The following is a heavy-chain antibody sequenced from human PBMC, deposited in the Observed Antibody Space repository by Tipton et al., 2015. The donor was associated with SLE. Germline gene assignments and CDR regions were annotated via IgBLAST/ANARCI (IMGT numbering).Heavy chain of an antibody. Sequence: TLSLTCTVSGGSISSHYWSWIRQPPGKGLEWIGYIYYSGSTNYNPSLKSRVTISVDTSKNQFSLKLSSVTAADTAVYYCATYSGRSNWYFDLWGRGTLVTVSS. V-gene: IGHV4-59*11. J-gene: IGHJ2*01. CDR1: GGSISSHY. D-gene: IGHD1-26*01. CDR3: ATYSGRSNWYFDL. CDR2: IYYSGST.